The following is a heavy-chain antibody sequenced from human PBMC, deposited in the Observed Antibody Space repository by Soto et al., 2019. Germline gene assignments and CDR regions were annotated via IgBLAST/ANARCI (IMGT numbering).Heavy chain of an antibody. D-gene: IGHD6-13*01. J-gene: IGHJ4*02. CDR1: GYTFTSYG. CDR2: ISAYNGNT. Sequence: ASVKVSCKASGYTFTSYGISWVRQAPGQGLEWMGWISAYNGNTNYAQKLQGRVTMTTDTSTSTAYMELRSLRSDDTAVYYCARDYSSSWYWGFDYWGQGTLVTVSS. V-gene: IGHV1-18*01. CDR3: ARDYSSSWYWGFDY.